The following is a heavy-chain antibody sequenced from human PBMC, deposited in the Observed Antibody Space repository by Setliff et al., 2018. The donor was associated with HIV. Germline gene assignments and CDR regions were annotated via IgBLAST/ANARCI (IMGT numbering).Heavy chain of an antibody. CDR2: IKEDGSEK. J-gene: IGHJ3*02. CDR1: GFSISDFW. D-gene: IGHD2-2*02. V-gene: IGHV3-7*01. CDR3: ARDAAAPAAIEGAFDI. Sequence: GGSLRLSCAASGFSISDFWMSWVRQAPGKGLEWVANIKEDGSEKYYVDSVKGRFTVSRDNTKNSLYLQLNSLRAEDTAVYYCARDAAAPAAIEGAFDIWGQGTMVTVSS.